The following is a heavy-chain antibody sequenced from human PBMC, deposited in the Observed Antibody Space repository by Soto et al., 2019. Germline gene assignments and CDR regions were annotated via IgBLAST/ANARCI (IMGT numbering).Heavy chain of an antibody. CDR3: AKSAGYFSRSACYAVYAMGV. J-gene: IGHJ6*02. Sequence: GKRVDLVSGISGSGGTTYYADSVKGRFTSSTDGSKNTVFLQMNSLRAEDTAVYYCAKSAGYFSRSACYAVYAMGVWGQG. CDR2: ISGSGGTT. D-gene: IGHD2-2*01. V-gene: IGHV3-23*01.